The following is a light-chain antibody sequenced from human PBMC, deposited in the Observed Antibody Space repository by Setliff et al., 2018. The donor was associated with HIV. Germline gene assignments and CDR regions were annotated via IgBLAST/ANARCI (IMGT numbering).Light chain of an antibody. CDR1: SHDVGGSNY. CDR2: EVS. Sequence: QSALTQPPSASGSPGQSLTISCTGSSHDVGGSNYVSWYQQHPGKAPKLMIYEVSNRPSGVSNRFSGSKSGNTASLPISGLQAEDEADYYCSSYTSSSTLVVFGGGTQLTVL. J-gene: IGLJ2*01. CDR3: SSYTSSSTLVV. V-gene: IGLV2-14*01.